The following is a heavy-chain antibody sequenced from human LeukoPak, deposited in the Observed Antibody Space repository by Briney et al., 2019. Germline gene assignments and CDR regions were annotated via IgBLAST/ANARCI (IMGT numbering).Heavy chain of an antibody. D-gene: IGHD3-3*01. CDR1: GYTLTSYG. J-gene: IGHJ4*02. Sequence: ASVKVSCKASGYTLTSYGISWVRQAPGQGLEWMGWISAYNGNTNYAQKLQGRVTMTTDTSTSTAHMELRSLRSDDTAVYYCARSYYDFWSGHRLPLDYWGQGTLVTVSS. CDR3: ARSYYDFWSGHRLPLDY. CDR2: ISAYNGNT. V-gene: IGHV1-18*01.